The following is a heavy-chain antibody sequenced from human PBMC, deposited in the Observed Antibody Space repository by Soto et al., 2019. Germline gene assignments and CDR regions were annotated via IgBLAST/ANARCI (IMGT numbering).Heavy chain of an antibody. CDR1: VDSVCSNSAA. V-gene: IGHV6-1*01. CDR2: TYYRSKWYN. Sequence: SQTLSLTCAISVDSVCSNSAAWNRSRESTSRSLKRLRSTYYRSKWYNDYTVSVKSRITINPDTSKNQFSLKLNSFTADDTAVYYCARVPNPIRLKISYEDAYDFCGQGTMVTV. J-gene: IGHJ3*01. D-gene: IGHD5-12*01. CDR3: ARVPNPIRLKISYEDAYDF.